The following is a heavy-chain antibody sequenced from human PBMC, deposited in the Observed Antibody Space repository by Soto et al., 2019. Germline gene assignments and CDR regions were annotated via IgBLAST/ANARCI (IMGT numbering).Heavy chain of an antibody. J-gene: IGHJ6*02. D-gene: IGHD2-15*01. Sequence: ASVKVSCKAFGYTFTSYYIHWVRQAPGQGLEWMGIINPSGGSTNYAQKFQGRVAMTRDTSTSTVYMDLSSLRSDDTAMYYCAREVGLGLSYYYYGMDVWGQGTTVTVSS. CDR3: AREVGLGLSYYYYGMDV. CDR2: INPSGGST. V-gene: IGHV1-46*01. CDR1: GYTFTSYY.